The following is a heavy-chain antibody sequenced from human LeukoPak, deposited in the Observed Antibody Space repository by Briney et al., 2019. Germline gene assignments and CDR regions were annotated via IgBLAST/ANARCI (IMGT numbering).Heavy chain of an antibody. CDR2: IIPIFGTA. V-gene: IGHV1-69*06. Sequence: GSSVKVSCKASGGTFSSYAISWVRQAPGQGLEWMGGIIPIFGTANYAQKFQGRVTITADKSTSTAYMELSSLRSEDTAVYYCARDPNQFDNSGYYAFDIWGQGTMVTVSS. CDR3: ARDPNQFDNSGYYAFDI. D-gene: IGHD3-22*01. J-gene: IGHJ3*02. CDR1: GGTFSSYA.